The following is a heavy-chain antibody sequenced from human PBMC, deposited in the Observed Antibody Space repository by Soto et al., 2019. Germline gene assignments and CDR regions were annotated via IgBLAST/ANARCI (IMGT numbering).Heavy chain of an antibody. J-gene: IGHJ5*02. CDR3: ASHVSRGDWFDP. CDR1: GGSISSGDYY. V-gene: IGHV4-30-4*01. CDR2: IYYSGST. Sequence: QVQLQESGPGLVKPSQTLSLTCTVSGGSISSGDYYWSWIRQPPVKGLEWIGYIYYSGSTYYNPSLKSRVTISVDASKNQFSLKLSSVTAADTAVYYCASHVSRGDWFDPWGQGTLVTVSS.